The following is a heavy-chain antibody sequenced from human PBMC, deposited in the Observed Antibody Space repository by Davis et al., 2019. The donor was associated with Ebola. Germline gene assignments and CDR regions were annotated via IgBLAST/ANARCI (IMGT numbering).Heavy chain of an antibody. Sequence: ASVTVSCKASGYTFTGYYMHWVRQAPGQGLEWMGWINPNSGGTNYAQKFQGRVTMTRDTSISTAYMELSRLRSDDTAVYYCARVLGRYCSGGSCFGYWGQGTLVTVSS. CDR1: GYTFTGYY. V-gene: IGHV1-2*02. J-gene: IGHJ4*02. CDR2: INPNSGGT. D-gene: IGHD2-15*01. CDR3: ARVLGRYCSGGSCFGY.